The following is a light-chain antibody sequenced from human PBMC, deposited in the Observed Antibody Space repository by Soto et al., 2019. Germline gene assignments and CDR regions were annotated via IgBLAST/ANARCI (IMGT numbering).Light chain of an antibody. CDR1: SSDVGAYNY. Sequence: QSVLTQPASVSGSPGQSITISCTGTSSDVGAYNYISWYQQHPGKAPKLMIYDVSYRPSVVSNRFSGSKSANTASLTISGLQAEDEADYYCSSYISSRTSYVFGTGTQLTVL. V-gene: IGLV2-14*01. CDR2: DVS. CDR3: SSYISSRTSYV. J-gene: IGLJ1*01.